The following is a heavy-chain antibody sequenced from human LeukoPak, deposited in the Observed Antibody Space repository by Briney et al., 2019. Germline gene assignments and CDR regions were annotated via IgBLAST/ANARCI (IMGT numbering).Heavy chain of an antibody. CDR1: GGSISSSSYY. D-gene: IGHD5-18*01. CDR2: IYYSGSN. CDR3: ARAFGHSYGLRYYYYMDV. V-gene: IGHV4-39*07. J-gene: IGHJ6*03. Sequence: PSETLSLTCTVSGGSISSSSYYWGWIRQPPGKGLGWIGSIYYSGSNYYNPSLKSRVTISVDTSKNQFSLKLSSVTAADTAVYYCARAFGHSYGLRYYYYMDVWGKGTTVTVSS.